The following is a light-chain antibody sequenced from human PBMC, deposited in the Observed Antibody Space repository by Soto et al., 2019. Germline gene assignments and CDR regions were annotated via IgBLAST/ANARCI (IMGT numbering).Light chain of an antibody. J-gene: IGKJ5*01. CDR3: QQLNTFPIT. CDR2: ASS. V-gene: IGKV1-9*01. Sequence: DIQLTQSPSFLSASVGDRVNITCRASQGISSYLAWYQQTPGKAPKLLIYASSTLQSGVPSRFSGSGSGTEFTLTISNLQPEDFATYFCQQLNTFPITFDQGTRL. CDR1: QGISSY.